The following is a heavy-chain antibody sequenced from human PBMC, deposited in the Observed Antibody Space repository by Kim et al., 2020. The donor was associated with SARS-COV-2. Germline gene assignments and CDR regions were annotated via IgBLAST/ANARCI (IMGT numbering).Heavy chain of an antibody. J-gene: IGHJ6*02. CDR3: ARDGLAAAGTRYYYYYGMDV. CDR1: GGSISSGDYY. CDR2: IYYSGST. V-gene: IGHV4-30-4*01. Sequence: SETLSLTCTVSGGSISSGDYYWSWIRQPPGKGLEWIGYIYYSGSTYYNPSLKSRVTISVDTSKNQFSLKLSSVTAADTAVYYCARDGLAAAGTRYYYYYGMDVWGQGTTVTVPS. D-gene: IGHD6-13*01.